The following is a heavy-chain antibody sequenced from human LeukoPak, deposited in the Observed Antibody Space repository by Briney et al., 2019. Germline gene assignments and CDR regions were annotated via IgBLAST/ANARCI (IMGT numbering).Heavy chain of an antibody. Sequence: ASVNVSCKASGYTFTGYYMHWVRQAPGQGLEWMGWINPNSGGTNYAQKFQGRVTMTRDTSISTAYMELSRLRSDDTAVYYCASSLDYGDYGLPDYWGQGTLVTVSS. CDR2: INPNSGGT. V-gene: IGHV1-2*02. J-gene: IGHJ4*02. CDR3: ASSLDYGDYGLPDY. CDR1: GYTFTGYY. D-gene: IGHD4-17*01.